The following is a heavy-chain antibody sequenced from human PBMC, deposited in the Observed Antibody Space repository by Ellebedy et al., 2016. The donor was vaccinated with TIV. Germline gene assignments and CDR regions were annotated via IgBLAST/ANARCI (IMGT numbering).Heavy chain of an antibody. D-gene: IGHD3-22*01. CDR2: ISGSGGST. Sequence: GESLKISXAASGFTFSSYAMSWVRQAPGKGLEWVSAISGSGGSTYYADSVKGRFTISRDNAKNSLYLQMNSLRDEDTAVYYCARGTSFGIVVPWGQGTLVTVSS. V-gene: IGHV3-23*01. CDR3: ARGTSFGIVVP. J-gene: IGHJ5*02. CDR1: GFTFSSYA.